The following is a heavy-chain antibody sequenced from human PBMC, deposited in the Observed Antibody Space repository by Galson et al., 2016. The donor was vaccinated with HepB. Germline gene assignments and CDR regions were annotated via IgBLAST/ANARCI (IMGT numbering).Heavy chain of an antibody. Sequence: SETLSLTCTVSGGSISDNYYYWGWIRQPPGKGLEWVGSIFYSGDTYYNPSLKSRVTISVDTSKNQFSLQLSSVTAAETGVYYCARHMFSSGPPSPYYSFGMDVWGQGTTVTVSS. CDR1: GGSISDNYYY. V-gene: IGHV4-39*01. D-gene: IGHD6-19*01. CDR2: IFYSGDT. CDR3: ARHMFSSGPPSPYYSFGMDV. J-gene: IGHJ6*02.